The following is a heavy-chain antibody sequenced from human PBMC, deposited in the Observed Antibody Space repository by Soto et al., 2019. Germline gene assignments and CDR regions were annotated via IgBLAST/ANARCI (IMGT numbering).Heavy chain of an antibody. CDR2: ISAYNGNT. V-gene: IGHV1-18*01. CDR3: ARDPPPPDY. J-gene: IGHJ4*02. CDR1: GYTFASYA. Sequence: QVQLVQSGAEVKKPGASVKVSCKASGYTFASYAISWMRQAPGQGLEWMGWISAYNGNTNYAQKLQGRVTMTTDTSTSTANMELRSLRSHDTAVYYCARDPPPPDYWGQGTLVTVSS.